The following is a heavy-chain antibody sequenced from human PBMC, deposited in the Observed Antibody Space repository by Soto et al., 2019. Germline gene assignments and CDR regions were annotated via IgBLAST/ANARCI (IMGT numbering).Heavy chain of an antibody. J-gene: IGHJ4*02. V-gene: IGHV2-5*02. CDR1: GFSLTTGGVG. Sequence: QITLKESGPTLVNPTQTLTLTCTFSGFSLTTGGVGVGWIRQPPGKALEWLALIYWDDDKRYSPSLKSRLTIPKYTSKNQVVLTLTNMDPVDTATFYCAHVFNSNSGSYRYFDYWGQGTLVTVSS. CDR2: IYWDDDK. CDR3: AHVFNSNSGSYRYFDY. D-gene: IGHD3-16*02.